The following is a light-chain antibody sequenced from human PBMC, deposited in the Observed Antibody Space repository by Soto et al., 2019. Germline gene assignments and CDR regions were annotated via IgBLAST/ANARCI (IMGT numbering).Light chain of an antibody. V-gene: IGKV1-8*01. J-gene: IGKJ4*01. CDR2: VAS. CDR3: QQYYEFPLT. Sequence: TQSPSSLSASPGDRVTITCRASQDISSYLAWYQQKPGKAPNLLIYVASTLQSGVPSRFSGSGSGTDFTLTISRLQSEDFATYYCQQYYEFPLTFGGGTKVQIK. CDR1: QDISSY.